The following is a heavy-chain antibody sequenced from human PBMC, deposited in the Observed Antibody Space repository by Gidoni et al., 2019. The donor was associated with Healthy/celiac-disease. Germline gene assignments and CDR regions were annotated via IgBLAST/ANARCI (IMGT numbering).Heavy chain of an antibody. V-gene: IGHV3-15*02. CDR2: IKSKTDGGTT. Sequence: EVQLVNSGVTLVKPGGSLSLSFPPSGFPSSTPWFGWVRQAPGKGLEWVGRIKSKTDGGTTDYAAPVKGRFTISRDDSKNTLYLQMNSLKTEDTAVYYCTTDTSITGYSTTADAFDIWGQGTMVTVSS. CDR1: GFPSSTPW. J-gene: IGHJ3*02. CDR3: TTDTSITGYSTTADAFDI. D-gene: IGHD6-13*01.